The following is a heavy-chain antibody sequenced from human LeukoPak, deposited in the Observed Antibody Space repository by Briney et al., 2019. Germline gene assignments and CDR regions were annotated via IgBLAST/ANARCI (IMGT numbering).Heavy chain of an antibody. V-gene: IGHV4-34*01. J-gene: IGHJ4*02. CDR1: GGSFSGYY. CDR3: ARGDRLGAALIASFDY. D-gene: IGHD3-16*01. Sequence: PSETLSLTCAVYGGSFSGYYWSWIRQPPGKGLEWIGEINHSGSTNYNPSLKSRVTISVDTSKNQFSLKLSSVTAADTAVYYCARGDRLGAALIASFDYWGQGTLVTVSS. CDR2: INHSGST.